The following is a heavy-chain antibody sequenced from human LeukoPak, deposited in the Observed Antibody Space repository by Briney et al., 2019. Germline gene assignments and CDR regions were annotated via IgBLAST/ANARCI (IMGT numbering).Heavy chain of an antibody. Sequence: PSETLSLTCAVYGGSFRGYYWSWIRQPPGKGLEWIGEINHRGSTNCNPSLKSRVTISVDTSKNQFSLKLSSVTAADTAVYYCARERSLYDFWRGSRDYWGQGTLVTVSS. CDR3: ARERSLYDFWRGSRDY. CDR1: GGSFRGYY. V-gene: IGHV4-34*01. CDR2: INHRGST. D-gene: IGHD3-3*01. J-gene: IGHJ4*02.